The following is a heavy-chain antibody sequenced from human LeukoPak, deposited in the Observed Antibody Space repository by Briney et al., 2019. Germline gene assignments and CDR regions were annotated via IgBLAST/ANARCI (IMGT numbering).Heavy chain of an antibody. CDR2: ISSSSSYI. CDR3: ARGRSSGWSLGYFDL. CDR1: GFTFITYA. V-gene: IGHV3-21*01. D-gene: IGHD6-19*01. Sequence: PGGSLRLSCAASGFTFITYAMTWVRQAPGKGLEWVSSISSSSSYIYYADSVKGRFTISRDNAKNSLYLQMNSLRAEDTAVYYCARGRSSGWSLGYFDLWGRGTLVTVSS. J-gene: IGHJ2*01.